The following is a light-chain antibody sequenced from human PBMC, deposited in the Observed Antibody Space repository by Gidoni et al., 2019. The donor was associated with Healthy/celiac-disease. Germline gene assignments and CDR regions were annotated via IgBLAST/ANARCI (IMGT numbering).Light chain of an antibody. CDR3: QQYDNLPRT. Sequence: IQLPQSPSSLSASVGDRVTITCQASQDISNYLNWYQQKPGKAPKLLIYDASNLETGVPSRFSGSGSGTDFTFTISSLQPEDIATYYCQQYDNLPRTFGQGTKVEIK. J-gene: IGKJ1*01. V-gene: IGKV1-33*01. CDR2: DAS. CDR1: QDISNY.